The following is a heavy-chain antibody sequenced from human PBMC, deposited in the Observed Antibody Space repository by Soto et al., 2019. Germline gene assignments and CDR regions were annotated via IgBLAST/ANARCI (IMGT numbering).Heavy chain of an antibody. CDR1: VYSFTSYW. CDR3: ARRGRHPYATDV. V-gene: IGHV5-51*01. CDR2: IYRGEFDT. J-gene: IGHJ6*02. Sequence: GESLKISCKGSVYSFTSYWIGWVRQMPGKCLEWMGIIYRGEFDTXXSPSFQGXXTISAEKAISAXYLQWXRLKASDTAXYYCARRGRHPYATDVPAQGTMLTVSS.